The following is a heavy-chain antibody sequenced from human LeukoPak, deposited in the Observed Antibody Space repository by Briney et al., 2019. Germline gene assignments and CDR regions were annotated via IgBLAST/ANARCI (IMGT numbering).Heavy chain of an antibody. D-gene: IGHD4-11*01. CDR1: GGSISSSSYY. J-gene: IGHJ6*02. Sequence: PSETLSLTCTVSGGSISSSSYYWSWIRQPPGKGLEWIGYIYYSGSTNYNPSLKSRVTISVDTSKNQFSLKLSSVTAADTAVYYCARGMTTNYYYYYGMDVWGQGTTVTVSS. CDR2: IYYSGST. CDR3: ARGMTTNYYYYYGMDV. V-gene: IGHV4-61*01.